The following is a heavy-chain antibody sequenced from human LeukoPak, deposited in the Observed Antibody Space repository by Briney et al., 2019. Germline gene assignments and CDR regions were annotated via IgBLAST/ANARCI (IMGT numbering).Heavy chain of an antibody. CDR2: IYYSGST. J-gene: IGHJ4*02. CDR3: ARGPYDFWSGYPWSLDY. V-gene: IGHV4-59*01. Sequence: SETLSLTCTVSGGSISSYYWSWVRQPPGKGVEWIGYIYYSGSTNYSPSLKSRVTISVVTSKNQFSLKLSSVTAADTAVYYCARGPYDFWSGYPWSLDYWGQGTLVTVSS. D-gene: IGHD3-3*01. CDR1: GGSISSYY.